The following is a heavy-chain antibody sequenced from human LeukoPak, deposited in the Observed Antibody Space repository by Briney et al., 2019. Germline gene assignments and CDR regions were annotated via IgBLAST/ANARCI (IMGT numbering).Heavy chain of an antibody. Sequence: SETLSLTCAVYGGSFSGYYWSWIRQPPGKGLEWIGEINHSGSTNYNPSLKSRVTISVDTSKNQFSLKLSSVTAADTAVYYCARAETYYDSSGYYFDYWGQGTLVTVSS. CDR1: GGSFSGYY. V-gene: IGHV4-34*01. J-gene: IGHJ4*02. D-gene: IGHD3-22*01. CDR2: INHSGST. CDR3: ARAETYYDSSGYYFDY.